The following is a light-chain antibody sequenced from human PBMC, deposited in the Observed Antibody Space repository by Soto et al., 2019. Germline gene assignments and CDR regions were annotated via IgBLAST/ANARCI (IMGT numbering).Light chain of an antibody. Sequence: QSVLTQSPSASGTPGQRVTISCSGSSSNIENNYVSWYHQLPGTAPKLLIYRNIQRPSGVPDRFSGSKSGTSASLAISGLRSEDEANYYCASWDDSLRGHVFGTGTKLTVL. CDR2: RNI. CDR3: ASWDDSLRGHV. CDR1: SSNIENNY. V-gene: IGLV1-47*01. J-gene: IGLJ1*01.